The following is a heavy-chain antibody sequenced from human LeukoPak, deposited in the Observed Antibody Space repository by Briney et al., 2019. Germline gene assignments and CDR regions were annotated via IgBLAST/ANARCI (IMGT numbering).Heavy chain of an antibody. D-gene: IGHD3-10*01. CDR1: GYTFTGYY. CDR3: ARDFGSYYYGSGISRDY. Sequence: ASVKVFCKASGYTFTGYYMHWVRQAPGQGLEWMGWINPNSGGTNYAQKFQGRVTMTRDTSISTAYMELSRLRSDDTAVYYCARDFGSYYYGSGISRDYWGQGTLVTVSS. CDR2: INPNSGGT. J-gene: IGHJ4*02. V-gene: IGHV1-2*02.